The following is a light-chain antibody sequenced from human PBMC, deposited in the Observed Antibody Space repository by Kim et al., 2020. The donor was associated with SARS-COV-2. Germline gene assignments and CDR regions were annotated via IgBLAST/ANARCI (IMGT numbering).Light chain of an antibody. V-gene: IGLV3-19*01. J-gene: IGLJ3*02. Sequence: SSELTQDPAVSVALGQTVRLTCQGDSLRSYYATRYQQRPGQAPTLVLYGKYDRPSGIPDRFSGSASGNTASLTITGAQAEDEGDYYCSSRDTTGDHVVFG. CDR1: SLRSYY. CDR2: GKY. CDR3: SSRDTTGDHVV.